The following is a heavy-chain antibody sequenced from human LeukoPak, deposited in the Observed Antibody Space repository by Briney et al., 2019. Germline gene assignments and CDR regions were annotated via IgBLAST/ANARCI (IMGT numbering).Heavy chain of an antibody. CDR2: ISAYNGNT. D-gene: IGHD3-9*01. J-gene: IGHJ4*02. Sequence: ASVKVSCKASGYTFTSYGIGWVRQAPGQGLEWMGWISAYNGNTNYAQKLQGRVTMTTDTSTSTAYMELRSLRSDDTAVYYCARVTPGGYEGFDWLENFDYWGQGTLVTVSS. CDR3: ARVTPGGYEGFDWLENFDY. CDR1: GYTFTSYG. V-gene: IGHV1-18*04.